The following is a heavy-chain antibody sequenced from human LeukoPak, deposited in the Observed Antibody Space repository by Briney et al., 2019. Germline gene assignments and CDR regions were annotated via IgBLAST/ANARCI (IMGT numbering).Heavy chain of an antibody. V-gene: IGHV3-15*01. D-gene: IGHD1-26*01. Sequence: PGGSLRLSCAASGFTFSNAWMSWVRQAPGKGLEWVGRIKSKTDGGTTDYAAPVKGRFTISRDDSKNTLYLQMNSLKTEDTAVYYFTTRIVGATELDYWGQGTLVTVSS. CDR3: TTRIVGATELDY. CDR1: GFTFSNAW. CDR2: IKSKTDGGTT. J-gene: IGHJ4*02.